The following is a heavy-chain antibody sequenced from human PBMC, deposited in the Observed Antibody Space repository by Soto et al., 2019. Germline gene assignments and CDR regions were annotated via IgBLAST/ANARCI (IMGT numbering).Heavy chain of an antibody. J-gene: IGHJ4*02. Sequence: ASVKVSCKASGGTFSSYAISWVRQAPGQGLEWMGGIIPIFGTANYAQKFQGRVTITADESTSTAYMELSSLRSEDTAVYYCASGLVPAAIGYYFDYWGQGXLVTVYS. CDR2: IIPIFGTA. CDR3: ASGLVPAAIGYYFDY. CDR1: GGTFSSYA. D-gene: IGHD2-2*01. V-gene: IGHV1-69*13.